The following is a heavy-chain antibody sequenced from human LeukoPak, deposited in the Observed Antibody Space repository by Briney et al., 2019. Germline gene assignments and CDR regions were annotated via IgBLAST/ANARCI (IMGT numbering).Heavy chain of an antibody. J-gene: IGHJ4*02. V-gene: IGHV3-20*04. D-gene: IGHD3-3*01. Sequence: GGSLRLSCAASGFTFDDYGMSWVRQAPGKGLEWVSGINWNGGSTGYADSVKGRFTISRDNAKNSLYLQVNSLRAEDTALYYCARDGRFLEWLPAGYWGQGTLVTVSS. CDR1: GFTFDDYG. CDR2: INWNGGST. CDR3: ARDGRFLEWLPAGY.